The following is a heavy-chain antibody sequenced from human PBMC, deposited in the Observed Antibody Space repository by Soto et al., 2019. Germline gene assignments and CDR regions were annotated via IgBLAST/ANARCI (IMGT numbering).Heavy chain of an antibody. CDR3: ARGVHVTNSDSSRGEFDY. J-gene: IGHJ4*02. D-gene: IGHD3-22*01. CDR2: INHSGST. CDR1: GGSLSGYY. Sequence: SETLSLTCAVCGGSLSGYYWSWIRQPPGKGLEWIGEINHSGSTNYNPSLKSRVSISVDTSKHQFSLKLSSVTAADTAVYYRARGVHVTNSDSSRGEFDYCGQGTRVTSP. V-gene: IGHV4-34*01.